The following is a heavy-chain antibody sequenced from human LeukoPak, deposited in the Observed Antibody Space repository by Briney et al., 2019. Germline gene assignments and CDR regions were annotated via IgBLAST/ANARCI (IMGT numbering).Heavy chain of an antibody. CDR1: GYTFTRYG. J-gene: IGHJ4*02. Sequence: GASVKVSCKASGYTFTRYGINWVRQAPGQGLEWMGWISAYNGHTNYAQKLQGRVTMTTDTSTSTAHMELRSLRSDDTAVYFCARDSSGFPRDASDYWGLGTLVTVSS. V-gene: IGHV1-18*01. CDR3: ARDSSGFPRDASDY. D-gene: IGHD3-22*01. CDR2: ISAYNGHT.